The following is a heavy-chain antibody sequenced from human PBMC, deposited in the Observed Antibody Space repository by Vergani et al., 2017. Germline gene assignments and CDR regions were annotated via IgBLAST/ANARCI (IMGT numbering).Heavy chain of an antibody. D-gene: IGHD4-11*01. V-gene: IGHV4-34*01. CDR2: IDHTGRP. CDR3: ARVNTETNGHLYYYYYMDV. Sequence: QVQLQQWGGGLLKPSETLSLTCVVNGGSFTSYHWTWIRQSPGEGLEWVGDIDHTGRPDYNPSLKSRLNMSVDKSRNQFSLTLNSVTATDTAIYFCARVNTETNGHLYYYYYMDVWGQATAVTDS. CDR1: GGSFTSYH. J-gene: IGHJ6*03.